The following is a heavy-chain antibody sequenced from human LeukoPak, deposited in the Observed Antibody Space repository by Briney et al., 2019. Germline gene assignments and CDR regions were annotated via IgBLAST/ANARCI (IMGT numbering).Heavy chain of an antibody. Sequence: SETLSLTCAVSGGSISSSNWWSWIRQPPGKGLEWIGEIYHSGSTNYNPSLKSRVTISVDTSKNQFSLKLSSVTAADTAVYYCARAGGWYFDYWGQGALVTVSS. V-gene: IGHV4-4*02. CDR2: IYHSGST. D-gene: IGHD6-19*01. CDR1: GGSISSSNW. J-gene: IGHJ4*02. CDR3: ARAGGWYFDY.